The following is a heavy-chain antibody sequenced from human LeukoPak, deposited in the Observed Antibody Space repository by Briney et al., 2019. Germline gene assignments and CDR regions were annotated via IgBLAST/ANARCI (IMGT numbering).Heavy chain of an antibody. CDR3: ARGSGAFDI. D-gene: IGHD3-3*01. V-gene: IGHV3-21*01. J-gene: IGHJ3*02. CDR2: ISSSRSYI. CDR1: GSTFSSSY. Sequence: GGSLRLSCAASGSTFSSSYMNWVRQAPGKGLEWVSSISSSRSYIYYADSVKGRFTISRDNAKNSLYLQVNSLRAEDTAVYYCARGSGAFDIWGQGTMVTVSS.